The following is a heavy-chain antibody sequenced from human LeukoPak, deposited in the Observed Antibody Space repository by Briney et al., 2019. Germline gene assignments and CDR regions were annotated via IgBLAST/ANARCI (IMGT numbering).Heavy chain of an antibody. CDR1: GFTFDRYW. CDR2: ITTDGSGT. Sequence: GGSLRLSCADSGFTFDRYWMHWVRQPPGKGLSWVSHITTDGSGTSYADSVKGRFTISRDNAKKTLYLQMNSLRAEDTAVYYCARGAVAGANFDYWGLGTLVTVSS. V-gene: IGHV3-74*01. D-gene: IGHD1-26*01. CDR3: ARGAVAGANFDY. J-gene: IGHJ4*02.